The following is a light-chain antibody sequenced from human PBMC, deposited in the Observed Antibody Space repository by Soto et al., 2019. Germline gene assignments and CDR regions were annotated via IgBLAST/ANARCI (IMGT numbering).Light chain of an antibody. CDR3: SSYTSSSNVV. CDR1: SSDVGSYNY. J-gene: IGLJ2*01. V-gene: IGLV2-14*01. CDR2: DVS. Sequence: QSALTQPASVSGSPGQSITISCTGTSSDVGSYNYVSWYQQYPGKAPKLMIYDVSNRPSGVSYRFSGSKSGNTASLTISGLQAEDEADYYCSSYTSSSNVVFGGGTKLTVL.